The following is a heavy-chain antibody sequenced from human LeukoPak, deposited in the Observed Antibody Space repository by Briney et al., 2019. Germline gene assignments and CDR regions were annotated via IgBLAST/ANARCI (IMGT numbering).Heavy chain of an antibody. J-gene: IGHJ3*02. Sequence: PGGSLRLSCAASGFTFSNAWMSWVRQAPGKGLEWVGRIKSKTDGGTTDYAAPVKGRFTISRDDSKNTLYLQMNSLKTEDTAVYYCTTLRITTIVVVITDDAFDIWGQGTMVTVSS. CDR1: GFTFSNAW. CDR2: IKSKTDGGTT. CDR3: TTLRITTIVVVITDDAFDI. V-gene: IGHV3-15*01. D-gene: IGHD3-22*01.